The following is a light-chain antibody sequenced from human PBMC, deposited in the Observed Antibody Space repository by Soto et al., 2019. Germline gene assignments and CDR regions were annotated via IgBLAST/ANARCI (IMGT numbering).Light chain of an antibody. CDR1: SSDIGGYNS. Sequence: QSALTQPPSASGSPGQSVTISCTGTSSDIGGYNSVSWYQQHPGKAPRLMIYEVNKRPSGVPDRFSGSKSGTSASLAISGLRSEDEADYYCAAWDDSLSGPLFGGGTKLTVL. J-gene: IGLJ2*01. V-gene: IGLV2-8*01. CDR3: AAWDDSLSGPL. CDR2: EVN.